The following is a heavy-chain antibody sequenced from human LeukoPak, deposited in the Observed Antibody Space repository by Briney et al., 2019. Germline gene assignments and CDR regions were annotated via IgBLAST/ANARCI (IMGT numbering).Heavy chain of an antibody. CDR3: VKDLSGTYSFDY. CDR2: ITGSGHTT. D-gene: IGHD1-26*01. Sequence: GGSLRLSCSASGLTFSNYAMHWVRQAPGKGLEYISSITGSGHTTYYAGSLKGRFTISRDNSKNTLYLQMSSLRGEDTAVYYCVKDLSGTYSFDYWGQGTLVTVSS. J-gene: IGHJ4*02. CDR1: GLTFSNYA. V-gene: IGHV3-64D*06.